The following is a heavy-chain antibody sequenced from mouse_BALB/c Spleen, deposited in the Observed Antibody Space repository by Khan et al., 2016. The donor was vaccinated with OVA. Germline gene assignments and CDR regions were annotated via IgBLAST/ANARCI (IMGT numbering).Heavy chain of an antibody. CDR1: GFDFSRYW. CDR3: ARLYYYSHFDY. D-gene: IGHD1-1*01. J-gene: IGHJ2*01. Sequence: EVQLQESGGGLVQPGGSLKLSCAASGFDFSRYWMSWVRQAPGKGLEWIGEINPDSSTINYTPSLKDKFIMSRENAKNKLYLQMSKVRSEDTALYYCARLYYYSHFDYWGQGTTLTVSS. CDR2: INPDSSTI. V-gene: IGHV4-1*02.